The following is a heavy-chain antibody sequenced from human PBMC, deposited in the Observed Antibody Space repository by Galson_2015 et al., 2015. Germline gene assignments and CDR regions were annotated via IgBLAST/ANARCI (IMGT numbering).Heavy chain of an antibody. CDR3: ARRGTGGRALDY. V-gene: IGHV3-53*01. J-gene: IGHJ4*02. CDR2: IYSGDNT. CDR1: GFTVSSNY. D-gene: IGHD3-16*01. Sequence: SLRLSCAASGFTVSSNYMNWVRQAPEKGLEWVSIIYSGDNTYYADSVKGRFTISRDNSKNTLYLQMNSLRAEDTAVYYCARRGTGGRALDYWGQGTLVTVSS.